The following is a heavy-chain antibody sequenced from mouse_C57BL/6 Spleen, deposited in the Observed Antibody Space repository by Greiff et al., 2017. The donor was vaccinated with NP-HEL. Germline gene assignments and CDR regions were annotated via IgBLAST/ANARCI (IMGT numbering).Heavy chain of an antibody. CDR2: ISSGGDYI. CDR1: GFTFSSYA. D-gene: IGHD2-3*01. V-gene: IGHV5-9-1*02. J-gene: IGHJ1*03. CDR3: TRGPDGYYGYFGV. Sequence: DVMLVESGEGLVKPGGSLKLSCAASGFTFSSYAMSWVRQTPEKRLEWVAYISSGGDYIYYADTVKGRFTISRDNARNTLYLQMSSLKSEDTAMYYCTRGPDGYYGYFGVWGTGTTVTVSS.